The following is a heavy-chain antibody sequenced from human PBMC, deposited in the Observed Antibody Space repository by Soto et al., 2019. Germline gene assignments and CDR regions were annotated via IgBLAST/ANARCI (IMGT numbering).Heavy chain of an antibody. Sequence: EVQLEESGGTLVQPGGSLRLSCAASGFDASVNFMTWVRQAPGKGLEWVSAINNAYTTFYADSVKGRFTISRDNSKNMVYLQMNSLRVEDTAKYYCVRENYYYGMDVWGQGTAVTVSS. CDR2: INNAYTT. CDR3: VRENYYYGMDV. CDR1: GFDASVNF. J-gene: IGHJ6*02. V-gene: IGHV3-66*01.